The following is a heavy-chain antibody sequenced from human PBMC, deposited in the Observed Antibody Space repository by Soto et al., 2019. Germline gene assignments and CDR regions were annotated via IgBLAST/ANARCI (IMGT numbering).Heavy chain of an antibody. Sequence: QVQLVESGGGVVQPGRSLRLSCAASGFTFSSYAMHWVRQAPGKGLEWVAVISYDGSNKYYADSVKGRFTISRDNSKNTLYLQMNSLRAEDTAVYYCASPRLSSDGTTPIEYWGQGTLFTVSS. CDR1: GFTFSSYA. V-gene: IGHV3-30-3*01. CDR3: ASPRLSSDGTTPIEY. CDR2: ISYDGSNK. D-gene: IGHD1-1*01. J-gene: IGHJ4*02.